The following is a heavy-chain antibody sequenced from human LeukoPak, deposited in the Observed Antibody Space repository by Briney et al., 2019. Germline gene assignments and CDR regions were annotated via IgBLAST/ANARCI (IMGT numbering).Heavy chain of an antibody. Sequence: ASVKVSCKASGYTFTSYYMHWVRQAPGQGLEWMGIINPSGGSTSYAQKFQGRVTMTRDTSTSTVYMELSSLRSEDTAVYYCARGPPKSEYYDFWSGLPQYYFDYWGQGTLVTVSS. J-gene: IGHJ4*02. CDR3: ARGPPKSEYYDFWSGLPQYYFDY. CDR2: INPSGGST. D-gene: IGHD3-3*01. CDR1: GYTFTSYY. V-gene: IGHV1-46*01.